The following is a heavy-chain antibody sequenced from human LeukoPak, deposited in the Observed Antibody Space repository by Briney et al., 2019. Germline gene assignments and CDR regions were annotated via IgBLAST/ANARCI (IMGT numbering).Heavy chain of an antibody. Sequence: GRSLRLSCAASGFTFDDHAMHWVRQAPGKGLEWVSGISGNGGSRGYADSVKGRFTISRDNAKNSLFLQMNSLRVEGTAFYYCTKGSGSWVDYWGQGTLVTVSS. D-gene: IGHD2-15*01. CDR2: ISGNGGSR. V-gene: IGHV3-9*01. CDR1: GFTFDDHA. J-gene: IGHJ4*02. CDR3: TKGSGSWVDY.